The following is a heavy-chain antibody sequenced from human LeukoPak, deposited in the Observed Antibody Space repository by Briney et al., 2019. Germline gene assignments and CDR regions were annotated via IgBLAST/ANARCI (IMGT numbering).Heavy chain of an antibody. CDR1: GGSFSGYY. D-gene: IGHD6-13*01. J-gene: IGHJ4*02. V-gene: IGHV4-34*01. CDR3: ARDSSSWYSHDY. CDR2: INHSGST. Sequence: SETLSLTCAVYGGSFSGYYWSWIRQPPGKGLEWIGEINHSGSTNYNPSLKSRVTISVDTSKNQFSLKLISMTAADTAVYYCARDSSSWYSHDYWGQGTQVTVSS.